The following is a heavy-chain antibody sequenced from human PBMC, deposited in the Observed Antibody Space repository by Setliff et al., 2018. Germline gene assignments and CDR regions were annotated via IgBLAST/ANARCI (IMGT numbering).Heavy chain of an antibody. J-gene: IGHJ4*02. Sequence: GGSLRLSCAASGFTFSSYSMNWVRQAPGKGLEWVSYISSSSSTIYYADSVKGRFTISRDNAKNSLYLQMNSLRAEDTAVYYCARGKDYYDSSGYGRGDFDYWGQGTLVTVSS. CDR3: ARGKDYYDSSGYGRGDFDY. V-gene: IGHV3-48*01. CDR1: GFTFSSYS. CDR2: ISSSSSTI. D-gene: IGHD3-22*01.